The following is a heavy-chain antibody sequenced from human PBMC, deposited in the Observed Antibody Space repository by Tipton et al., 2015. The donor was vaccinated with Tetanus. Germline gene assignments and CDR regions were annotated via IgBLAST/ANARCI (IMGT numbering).Heavy chain of an antibody. D-gene: IGHD2-15*01. CDR3: AREADCSGGSCFSGDFDN. Sequence: CAASGFIFSNYGIHWVRQAPGKGLEWVAVSWYDGTDKYYADSVKGRFTISRDNSKNSLYLQMNSLRAEDTAVYYCAREADCSGGSCFSGDFDNWGQGTQVAFSS. CDR2: SWYDGTDK. J-gene: IGHJ4*02. CDR1: GFIFSNYG. V-gene: IGHV3-33*01.